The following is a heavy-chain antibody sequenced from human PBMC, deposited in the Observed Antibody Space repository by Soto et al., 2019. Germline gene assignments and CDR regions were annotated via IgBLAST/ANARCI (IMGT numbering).Heavy chain of an antibody. CDR2: ISYDGSNK. V-gene: IGHV3-30*18. CDR3: AKVAVAGVDY. CDR1: GFTFSTYG. D-gene: IGHD6-19*01. J-gene: IGHJ4*02. Sequence: QVQLVESGGGVVQPGRSPRLSCAASGFTFSTYGMHWVRQAPGKGLEWVAVISYDGSNKYYGDSVKGRFTISRDNSKNTLYLQMNSLRAEDTAVYYCAKVAVAGVDYWGQGTLVTVSS.